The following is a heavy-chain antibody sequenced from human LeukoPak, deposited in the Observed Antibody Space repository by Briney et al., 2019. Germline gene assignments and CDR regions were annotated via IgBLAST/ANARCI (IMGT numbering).Heavy chain of an antibody. V-gene: IGHV3-48*01. J-gene: IGHJ4*02. CDR3: ARGPHDFWSGYESTQFDY. CDR1: GFTFSSYS. CDR2: ISSSSSTI. Sequence: QSGGSLRLSCAASGFTFSSYSMNWVRQAPGKGLEWVSYISSSSSTIYYADSVKGRFTTSRDNAKNSLYLQMNSLRAEDTAVYYCARGPHDFWSGYESTQFDYWGQGTLVTVSS. D-gene: IGHD3-3*01.